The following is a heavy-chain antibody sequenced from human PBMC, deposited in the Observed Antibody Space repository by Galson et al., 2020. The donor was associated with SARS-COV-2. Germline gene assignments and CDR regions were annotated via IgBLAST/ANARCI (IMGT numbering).Heavy chain of an antibody. CDR3: AKCGYSFGNNGYTSNALDI. Sequence: GESLKISCVASGFTFSNYAMSWVRQAPGKGLERVSAISGRGGSTYYADSVKGRFTISRDNSKNTLYLQVNSLRAEDTAIYYCAKCGYSFGNNGYTSNALDIWGQGTMVTVSS. D-gene: IGHD5-18*01. V-gene: IGHV3-23*01. CDR2: ISGRGGST. CDR1: GFTFSNYA. J-gene: IGHJ3*02.